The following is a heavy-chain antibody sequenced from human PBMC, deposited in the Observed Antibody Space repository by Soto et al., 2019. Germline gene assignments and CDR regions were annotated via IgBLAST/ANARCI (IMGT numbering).Heavy chain of an antibody. J-gene: IGHJ4*02. CDR2: IWYDGSNK. V-gene: IGHV3-33*01. D-gene: IGHD3-10*01. Sequence: QVQLVESGGGVVQPGRSLRLSCAASGFTFSSYGMHWVRQAPGKGLEWVAVIWYDGSNKYYADSVKGRFTISRDNSKNTLYLQLHSLSAEDTAVYYCARDPLVRGVIIRQFYIFHYWGQGTLVTVSS. CDR1: GFTFSSYG. CDR3: ARDPLVRGVIIRQFYIFHY.